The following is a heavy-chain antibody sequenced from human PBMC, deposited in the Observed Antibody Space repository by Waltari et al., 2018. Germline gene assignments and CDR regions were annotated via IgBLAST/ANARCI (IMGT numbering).Heavy chain of an antibody. J-gene: IGHJ4*02. CDR3: ARVGYYDSSGYIYYFDY. D-gene: IGHD3-22*01. CDR2: IYYSGST. Sequence: QLQESGPGLVKPSETLSLTCTVSGGSISSSSYYWGWIRQPPGKGLEWIGSIYYSGSTYYNPSLKSRVTISVDTSKNQFSLKLSSVTAADTAVYYCARVGYYDSSGYIYYFDYWGQGTLVTVSS. V-gene: IGHV4-39*07. CDR1: GGSISSSSYY.